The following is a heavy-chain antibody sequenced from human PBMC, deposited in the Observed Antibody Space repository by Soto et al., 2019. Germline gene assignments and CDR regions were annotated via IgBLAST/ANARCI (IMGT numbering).Heavy chain of an antibody. CDR2: IIPIFDTT. V-gene: IGHV1-69*01. CDR1: AGTCSIYA. D-gene: IGHD1-26*01. J-gene: IGHJ6*02. CDR3: ARDGATEYYYGIDV. Sequence: QVQLVQSGAELKQPGSSVKVSCKASAGTCSIYAISWVRQSPGQGREWMGGIIPIFDTTNYAHKFQCRVTITADASKSTAYMEMRSLRSEDTDVYYCARDGATEYYYGIDVWGQGTTVTVSS.